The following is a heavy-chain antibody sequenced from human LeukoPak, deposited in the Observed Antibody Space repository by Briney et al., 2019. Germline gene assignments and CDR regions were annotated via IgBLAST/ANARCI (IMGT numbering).Heavy chain of an antibody. CDR1: XDSVXXXSAA. CDR3: ARSYASNYYDSSGYYPFDY. V-gene: IGHV6-1*01. CDR2: TYYRSKWYN. J-gene: IGHJ4*02. Sequence: TLSLTXXXXXDSVXXXSAAWNWIRQSPSRGLEWLGRTYYRSKWYNDYAVSVKSLITINPDTSKNQFSLQLNSVTPEDTAVYYCARSYASNYYDSSGYYPFDYWGQGTLVTVSS. D-gene: IGHD3-22*01.